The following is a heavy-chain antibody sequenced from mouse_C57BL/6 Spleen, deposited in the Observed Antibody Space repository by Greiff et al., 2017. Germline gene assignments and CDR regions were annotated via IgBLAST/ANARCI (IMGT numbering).Heavy chain of an antibody. CDR2: ISYSGST. J-gene: IGHJ3*01. CDR3: ARGDDYDGTWFAY. CDR1: GYSITSGYD. D-gene: IGHD2-4*01. V-gene: IGHV3-1*01. Sequence: EVKLQESGPGMVKPSQSLSLTCTVTGYSITSGYDWYWIRHFPGNKLEWMGYISYSGSTNYNPSLKSRISITHDTSKNHFFLKLNSVTTEDTATYYCARGDDYDGTWFAYWGQGTLVTVSA.